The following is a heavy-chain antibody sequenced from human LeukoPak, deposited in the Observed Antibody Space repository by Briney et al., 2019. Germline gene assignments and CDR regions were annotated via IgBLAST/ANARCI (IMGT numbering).Heavy chain of an antibody. Sequence: ASVKVSCKASGYTFTGYYMHWVRQAPGQGLEWMGWINPNSGGTNYAQKFQGRVTMTRDTSISTAYMELSRLRSDDTVVYYCASPEVRFPYYYGMDVWGQGTTVTVSS. D-gene: IGHD3-3*01. CDR2: INPNSGGT. J-gene: IGHJ6*02. CDR1: GYTFTGYY. CDR3: ASPEVRFPYYYGMDV. V-gene: IGHV1-2*02.